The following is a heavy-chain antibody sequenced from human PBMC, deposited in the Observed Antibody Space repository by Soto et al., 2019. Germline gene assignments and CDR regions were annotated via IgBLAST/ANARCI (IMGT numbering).Heavy chain of an antibody. CDR1: GGSFSGYY. CDR2: INHSGST. Sequence: QVQLQQWGAGLLKPSETLSLTCAVYGGSFSGYYWSWIRQPPGKGLEWIGEINHSGSTNYNPSLKSRVTISVDTSKNQFYLKLSSVTAADTAVYYCARERSSGYYYSYYFDYWGQGILVTVSS. D-gene: IGHD3-22*01. CDR3: ARERSSGYYYSYYFDY. J-gene: IGHJ4*02. V-gene: IGHV4-34*01.